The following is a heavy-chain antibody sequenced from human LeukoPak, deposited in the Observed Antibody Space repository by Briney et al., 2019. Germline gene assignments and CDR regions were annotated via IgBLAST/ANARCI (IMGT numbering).Heavy chain of an antibody. Sequence: GGSLRLSCAASGFTFSRYGMHWVRQAPGKGLEWVAVISYDGSNKYYADSVKGRFTISRDNSKNTLYLQMNSLRAEDTAVYYCAKDQEQLVLGFFFDYWGQGTLVTVSS. J-gene: IGHJ4*02. CDR1: GFTFSRYG. CDR3: AKDQEQLVLGFFFDY. CDR2: ISYDGSNK. D-gene: IGHD6-13*01. V-gene: IGHV3-30*18.